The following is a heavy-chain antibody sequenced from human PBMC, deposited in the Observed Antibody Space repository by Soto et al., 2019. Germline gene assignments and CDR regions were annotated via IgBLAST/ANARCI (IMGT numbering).Heavy chain of an antibody. D-gene: IGHD6-19*01. CDR2: IIPIFGTA. CDR3: AREKDSSGWYYYYYGMDV. CDR1: GGTFSSYA. V-gene: IGHV1-69*13. Sequence: SVKVSCKASGGTFSSYAISWVRQAPGQGLEWMGGIIPIFGTANYAQKFQGRVTITADESTSTAYMELSSLRSEDTAVYYCAREKDSSGWYYYYYGMDVWGQGTTVTVSS. J-gene: IGHJ6*02.